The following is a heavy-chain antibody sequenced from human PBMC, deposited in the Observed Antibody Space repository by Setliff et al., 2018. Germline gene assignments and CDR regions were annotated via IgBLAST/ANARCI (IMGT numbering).Heavy chain of an antibody. V-gene: IGHV4-59*01. CDR1: GGSITSDY. D-gene: IGHD3-16*01. CDR2: MYDSGRT. CDR3: TRGDTSTFWD. J-gene: IGHJ4*02. Sequence: SETLSLTCSVSGGSITSDYWSWIQQPPGKGLEWIGYMYDSGRTNYNPSLKSRVAISTGTSKNQFSLKLNSVTAADTAVYYCTRGDTSTFWDWGQGTLVTVSS.